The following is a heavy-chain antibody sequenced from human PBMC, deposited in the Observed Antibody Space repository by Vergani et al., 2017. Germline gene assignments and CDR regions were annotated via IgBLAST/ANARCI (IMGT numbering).Heavy chain of an antibody. V-gene: IGHV4-61*02. J-gene: IGHJ4*02. CDR2: IHTSGGT. D-gene: IGHD2-15*01. CDR3: ARVSXDGGSCSKPHLDY. Sequence: QVQLQESGPGLVKPSQTLSLTCTVSGGSINSHNSYWSWIRQPAGKGLEWIGRIHTSGGTNYNPPLKSRVTMSEDTSKNPFSLNLTSVTAADTAVYFCARVSXDGGSCSKPHLDYWGQGILVTVSS. CDR1: GGSINSHNSY.